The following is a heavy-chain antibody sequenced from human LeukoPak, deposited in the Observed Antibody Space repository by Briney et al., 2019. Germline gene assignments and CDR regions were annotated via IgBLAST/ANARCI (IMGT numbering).Heavy chain of an antibody. J-gene: IGHJ3*02. CDR2: IIPILGIA. CDR3: ARNGVGARAFDI. D-gene: IGHD1-26*01. Sequence: SVKVSCKASGGTFSSYAISWVRQAPGQGLEWMGRIIPILGIANYAQKFQGRVTITTDESTSTAYMELSSLRSEDTAVYYCARNGVGARAFDIWGQGTMVTVSS. CDR1: GGTFSSYA. V-gene: IGHV1-69*04.